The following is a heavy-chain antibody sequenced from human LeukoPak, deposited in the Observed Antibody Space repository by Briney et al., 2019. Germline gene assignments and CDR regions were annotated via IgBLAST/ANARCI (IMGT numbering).Heavy chain of an antibody. CDR3: ARRLPSTAFDN. CDR2: NYHTGTT. CDR1: GYSINTGSY. D-gene: IGHD1-1*01. V-gene: IGHV4-38-2*01. Sequence: SETVSLTCAVSGYSINTGSYWGWIRQPPGKGLEWIGHNYHTGTTQYNPSLSSRVSMSVDTSKNHFSLTLTSVTAADTAIYYCARRLPSTAFDNWGQGALVTVSS. J-gene: IGHJ4*02.